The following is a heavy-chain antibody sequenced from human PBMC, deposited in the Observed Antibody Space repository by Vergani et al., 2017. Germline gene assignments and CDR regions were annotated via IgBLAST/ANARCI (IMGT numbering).Heavy chain of an antibody. CDR2: IIPIFGTA. D-gene: IGHD6-13*01. J-gene: IGHJ5*02. CDR3: ARDRKAAAGQKNWFDP. Sequence: QVQLVQSGAEVKKPGSSVKVSCKASGGTFSSYAISWVRQAPGQGLEWMGGIIPIFGTANYAQKFQGRVTITADASTSTAYMELSSRRAEDTDVYYCARDRKAAAGQKNWFDPWGQGTLVTVSS. V-gene: IGHV1-69*01. CDR1: GGTFSSYA.